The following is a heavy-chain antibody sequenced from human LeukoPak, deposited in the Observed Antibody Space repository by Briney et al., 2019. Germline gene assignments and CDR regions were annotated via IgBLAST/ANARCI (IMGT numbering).Heavy chain of an antibody. CDR3: AKVGVTAVTTSGWFDP. V-gene: IGHV3-23*01. CDR1: GFTFSSYA. D-gene: IGHD4-11*01. Sequence: GGSLRLSCAASGFTFSSYAMTWVCQAPGKGLEWVSAISASGGNTYYADSVKGRFTISRDNSKNTLYLQMNSLRAEDTALYYCAKVGVTAVTTSGWFDPWGQGTLVTVSS. J-gene: IGHJ5*02. CDR2: ISASGGNT.